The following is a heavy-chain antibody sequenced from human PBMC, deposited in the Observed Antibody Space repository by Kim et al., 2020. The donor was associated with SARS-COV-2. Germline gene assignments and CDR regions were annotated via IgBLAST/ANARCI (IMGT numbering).Heavy chain of an antibody. V-gene: IGHV4-59*01. J-gene: IGHJ4*02. CDR1: GGSISSYY. Sequence: SETLSLTCTVSGGSISSYYWSWIRQPPGKGLEWIGYIYYSGSTNYNPSLKSRVTISVDTSKNQFSLKLSSVTAADTAVYYCAGLGGGYGDPAFDYWGQGT. D-gene: IGHD4-17*01. CDR3: AGLGGGYGDPAFDY. CDR2: IYYSGST.